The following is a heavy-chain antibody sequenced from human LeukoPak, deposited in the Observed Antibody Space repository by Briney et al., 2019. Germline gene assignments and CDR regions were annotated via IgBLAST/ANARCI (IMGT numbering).Heavy chain of an antibody. V-gene: IGHV1-58*02. CDR3: AAAGDDYGDYAT. D-gene: IGHD4-17*01. CDR2: IVVGSGNT. J-gene: IGHJ5*02. Sequence: SVKVSCKASGFTFTSSAMQWVRQARGQRLEWIGWIVVGSGNTNYAQKFQERVAITRDMSTSTAYMELSSLRSEDTAVYYCAAAGDDYGDYATWGQGTLVTVSS. CDR1: GFTFTSSA.